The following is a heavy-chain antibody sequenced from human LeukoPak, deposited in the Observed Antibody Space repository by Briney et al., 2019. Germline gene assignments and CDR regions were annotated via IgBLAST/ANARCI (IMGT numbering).Heavy chain of an antibody. CDR2: ISYDGSNK. J-gene: IGHJ4*02. V-gene: IGHV3-30*04. D-gene: IGHD3-22*01. CDR1: GFTFSSYA. Sequence: GRSLRLSCAASGFTFSSYAMHWVRQAPGKGLEWVAVISYDGSNKYYADSVKGRFTISRDNSKNTLYLQMNSLRAEDTAVYYCAVLEGDYYDSSGYYNYWGQGTLVTVSS. CDR3: AVLEGDYYDSSGYYNY.